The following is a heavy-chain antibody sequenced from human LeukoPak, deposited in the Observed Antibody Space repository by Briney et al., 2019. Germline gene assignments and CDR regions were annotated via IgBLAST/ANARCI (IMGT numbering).Heavy chain of an antibody. J-gene: IGHJ4*02. Sequence: ASVKVSCKASGYTFSSYAMNWVRQAPGQGLEWMGWINTNTGNPTYAQELTRRVVFSLDTSTSTAYLQISRLTAEDTAVYYCARDLGSVTIFQWGQGTLVTVSS. D-gene: IGHD3-3*01. CDR1: GYTFSSYA. CDR2: INTNTGNP. V-gene: IGHV7-4-1*02. CDR3: ARDLGSVTIFQ.